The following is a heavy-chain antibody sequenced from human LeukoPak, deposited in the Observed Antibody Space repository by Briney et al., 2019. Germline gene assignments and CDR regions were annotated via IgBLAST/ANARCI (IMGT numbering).Heavy chain of an antibody. Sequence: GGSLRLSCAASGFTFSSCAMTWVRQAPGKGLEWVSGISGSGTNTYYADSVKGRFTISRDNSKNTLYMQMNSLRAEDTAVYYCAKGDKPVIAMVKFDYWGQGTLVTVSS. V-gene: IGHV3-23*01. CDR3: AKGDKPVIAMVKFDY. CDR2: ISGSGTNT. D-gene: IGHD5-18*01. J-gene: IGHJ4*02. CDR1: GFTFSSCA.